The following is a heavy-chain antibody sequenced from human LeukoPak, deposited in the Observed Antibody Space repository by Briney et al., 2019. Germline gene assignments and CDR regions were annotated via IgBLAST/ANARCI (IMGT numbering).Heavy chain of an antibody. J-gene: IGHJ6*02. V-gene: IGHV3-30*18. CDR2: ISYDGSNK. CDR3: AKSSGGYLPYYGMDV. D-gene: IGHD2-8*02. Sequence: GGSLRLSCASSGFTFSSYGMHWVREAPGKGLEWVAVISYDGSNKYYADSVKGRFTISRDNSKNTLYLQMNSLRADDTAVYYCAKSSGGYLPYYGMDVWGQGTTVTVSS. CDR1: GFTFSSYG.